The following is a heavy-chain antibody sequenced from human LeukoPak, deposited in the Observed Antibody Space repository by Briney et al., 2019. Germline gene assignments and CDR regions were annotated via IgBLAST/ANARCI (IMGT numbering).Heavy chain of an antibody. J-gene: IGHJ4*02. CDR2: IYSGGST. Sequence: GGSLRLSCAASGFTVSSNYMSWVRQAPGKGLEWVSVIYSGGSTYYADSVKGRFTISRDNSKNTLYLQMNSLRAEDTAVYHCARTYYDFWSGYYLDYWGQGTLVTVSS. CDR3: ARTYYDFWSGYYLDY. V-gene: IGHV3-66*01. D-gene: IGHD3-3*01. CDR1: GFTVSSNY.